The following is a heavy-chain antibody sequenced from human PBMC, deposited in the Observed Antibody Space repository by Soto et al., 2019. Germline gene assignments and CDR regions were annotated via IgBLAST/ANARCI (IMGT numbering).Heavy chain of an antibody. D-gene: IGHD3-10*01. CDR1: GGSMSEYF. CDR2: IYYLGST. CDR3: ARDGYDGSGSPYPAY. V-gene: IGHV4-59*01. Sequence: SETLSLTYSVSGGSMSEYFWSWIRQSPGKGLEWIGYIYYLGSTDYNPSLKSRVTISVDTSKRQFSLRLTSVTAADTAVYYCARDGYDGSGSPYPAYWGPGTQGTV. J-gene: IGHJ4*02.